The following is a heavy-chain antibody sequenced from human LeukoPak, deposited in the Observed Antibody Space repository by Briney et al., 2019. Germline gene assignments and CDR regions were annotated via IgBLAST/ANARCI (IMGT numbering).Heavy chain of an antibody. CDR3: ARDWNYSYYYYMDV. D-gene: IGHD1-1*01. V-gene: IGHV3-66*02. CDR1: GFTVSSNY. CDR2: IYSGGST. J-gene: IGHJ6*03. Sequence: PGGSLRLSCAASGFTVSSNYMSWVRQAPGKGLEWVSVIYSGGSTYYADSVKGRFTISRDNSKNTLYLQMNSLRAEDTAVYYCARDWNYSYYYYMDVWGKGTTVTVSS.